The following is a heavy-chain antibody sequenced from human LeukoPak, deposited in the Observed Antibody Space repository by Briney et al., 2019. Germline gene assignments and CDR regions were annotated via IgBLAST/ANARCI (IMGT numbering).Heavy chain of an antibody. J-gene: IGHJ4*02. CDR1: GFIFGAYA. CDR3: ARDAGTDGTYFDY. Sequence: PGGSLRLSCAASGFIFGAYALHWVRQAPGKGLEWVAVISYDGGNKYYVDSVKGRITISRDKSKNTVYLQMNSLRVEDTAVYYCARDAGTDGTYFDYWGQGTLVTVSS. CDR2: ISYDGGNK. D-gene: IGHD1-1*01. V-gene: IGHV3-30*04.